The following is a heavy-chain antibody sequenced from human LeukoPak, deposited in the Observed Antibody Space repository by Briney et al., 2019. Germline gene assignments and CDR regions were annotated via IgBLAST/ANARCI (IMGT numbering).Heavy chain of an antibody. V-gene: IGHV3-48*03. CDR2: ISSSGSTI. J-gene: IGHJ4*02. D-gene: IGHD1-26*01. CDR1: GFTFSSYE. CDR3: ARDGSFMRH. Sequence: GGSLRLSCAASGFTFSSYEMNWVREAPGKGLEWVSYISSSGSTIYYADSVKGRFTISRDNAKNSLYLQMNSLRAEDTAVYYCARDGSFMRHWGQGTLVTVSS.